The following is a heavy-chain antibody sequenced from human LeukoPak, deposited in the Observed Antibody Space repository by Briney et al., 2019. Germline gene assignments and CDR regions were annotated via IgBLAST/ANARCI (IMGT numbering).Heavy chain of an antibody. CDR2: IRYDGSNK. Sequence: GGSLRLSCAASGFTFSSYGMHWVRQAPGKGLEWVAFIRYDGSNKYYADSVKGRFTISRDNSKNTLYLQMNGLRAEDTAVYYCAKETYCSSTSCRSQYFQHWGQGTLVTVSS. V-gene: IGHV3-30*02. J-gene: IGHJ1*01. CDR3: AKETYCSSTSCRSQYFQH. D-gene: IGHD2-2*01. CDR1: GFTFSSYG.